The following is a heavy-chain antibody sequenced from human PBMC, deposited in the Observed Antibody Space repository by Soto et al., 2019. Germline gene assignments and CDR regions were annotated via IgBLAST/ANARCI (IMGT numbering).Heavy chain of an antibody. D-gene: IGHD3-10*01. J-gene: IGHJ3*02. CDR1: GFTFSSYA. Sequence: PGGSLRLSCAASGFTFSSYAMHWVRQAPGKGLEWVAVISYDGSNKYYVDSVKGRFTISRDNAKNSLYLQMNSLRAEDTAVYYCASHSGREAFDIWGQGTTVTVSS. V-gene: IGHV3-30-3*01. CDR2: ISYDGSNK. CDR3: ASHSGREAFDI.